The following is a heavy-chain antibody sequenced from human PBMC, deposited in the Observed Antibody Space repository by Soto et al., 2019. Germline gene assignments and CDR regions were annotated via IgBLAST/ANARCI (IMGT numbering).Heavy chain of an antibody. J-gene: IGHJ6*02. CDR3: AKDQFPIPRIQLWVTGDV. CDR1: GFTFSSYA. CDR2: ISGSGGST. D-gene: IGHD5-18*01. V-gene: IGHV3-23*01. Sequence: EVQLLESGGGLVQPGGSLRLSCAASGFTFSSYAMSWVRQAPGKGLEWVSAISGSGGSTYYADSVKGRFTISRDNSKNTLYLQMNSLRAEDTAVYYCAKDQFPIPRIQLWVTGDVWGQGTTVTVSS.